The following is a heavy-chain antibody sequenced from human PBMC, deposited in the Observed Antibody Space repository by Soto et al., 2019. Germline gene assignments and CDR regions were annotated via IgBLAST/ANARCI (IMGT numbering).Heavy chain of an antibody. D-gene: IGHD2-2*01. J-gene: IGHJ4*02. CDR3: ATTYCISTSCYVDY. CDR2: MNPNSGNT. Sequence: QVQLVQSGAEVKKPGASVKVSCKASGYTFTSYDINWVRQATGQGLEWMGWMNPNSGNTGYAQKFQGRVTMTRNTSISTAYMELRSLRSEDTAVYYCATTYCISTSCYVDYWGQGTLVTVSS. V-gene: IGHV1-8*01. CDR1: GYTFTSYD.